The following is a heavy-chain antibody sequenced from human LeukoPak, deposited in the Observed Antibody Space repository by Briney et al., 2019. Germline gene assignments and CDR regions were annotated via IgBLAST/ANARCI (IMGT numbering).Heavy chain of an antibody. CDR2: ISPDGTKT. J-gene: IGHJ4*02. CDR1: GLSLSDFW. V-gene: IGHV3-74*01. D-gene: IGHD3-16*01. Sequence: GGSLRLSCAASGLSLSDFWMHWVRKVPGKGLVWVSRISPDGTKTRYADFVKGRFIISRDNAKNALYLQMNNLRVDDTAMYYCASQGGYWGQGTLVAVSS. CDR3: ASQGGY.